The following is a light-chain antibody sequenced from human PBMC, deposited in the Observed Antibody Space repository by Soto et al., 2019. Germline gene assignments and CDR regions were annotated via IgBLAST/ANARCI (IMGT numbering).Light chain of an antibody. J-gene: IGKJ3*01. Sequence: AIRMTQSPSSFSASTGDTITITCRASQGISSYLAWYQQKPGKAPKLLIYAASTLQTGLTSRFSGSGSGTDFSLTISCLQSEDVATYYCQQYYTYPLTFGPGTTVDI. CDR2: AAS. CDR1: QGISSY. V-gene: IGKV1-8*01. CDR3: QQYYTYPLT.